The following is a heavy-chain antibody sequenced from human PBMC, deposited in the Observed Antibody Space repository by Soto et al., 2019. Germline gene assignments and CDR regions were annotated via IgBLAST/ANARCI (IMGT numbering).Heavy chain of an antibody. CDR2: IYYSGST. J-gene: IGHJ6*03. D-gene: IGHD3-9*01. Sequence: SETLSLTCTVSGGSICSSSYYWGWIRQPPGKGLEWIGSIYYSGSTYYNPSLKSRVTISVDTSKNQFSLKLSSVTAADTAVYYCARSAEDYDILTGTPYYYYMDVWGKGTTVTVSS. CDR1: GGSICSSSYY. CDR3: ARSAEDYDILTGTPYYYYMDV. V-gene: IGHV4-39*01.